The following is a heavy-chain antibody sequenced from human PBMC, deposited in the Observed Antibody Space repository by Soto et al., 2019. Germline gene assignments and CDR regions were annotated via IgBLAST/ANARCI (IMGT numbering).Heavy chain of an antibody. Sequence: QGQLAESGGGAVQTGTSLRLSCVASGFTFQTHVMHWVRQAPGKGLEWVAVIWYDGSNRKYPDSVKGRFTVSRDNSKSTLFLQMNSLRAEDTAVYYCARGYSLNSGLHGMDVWGRGTMVTVSS. CDR2: IWYDGSNR. CDR3: ARGYSLNSGLHGMDV. J-gene: IGHJ6*02. V-gene: IGHV3-33*01. CDR1: GFTFQTHV. D-gene: IGHD1-26*01.